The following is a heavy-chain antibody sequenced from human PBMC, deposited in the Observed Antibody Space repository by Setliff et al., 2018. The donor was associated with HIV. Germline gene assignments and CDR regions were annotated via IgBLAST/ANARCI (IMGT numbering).Heavy chain of an antibody. J-gene: IGHJ4*02. D-gene: IGHD3-22*01. CDR3: ARGGGYDRSGYYPFDY. Sequence: SETLSLTCTVSGGSLSGSNYHWSWVRQSPEKGLEWIGEINHSGSTNYNPSLKSRVTMSVDTSKNQFSLKLSSVTAADTAVYYCARGGGYDRSGYYPFDYWGQGTPVTVSS. V-gene: IGHV4-34*01. CDR2: INHSGST. CDR1: GGSLSGSNYH.